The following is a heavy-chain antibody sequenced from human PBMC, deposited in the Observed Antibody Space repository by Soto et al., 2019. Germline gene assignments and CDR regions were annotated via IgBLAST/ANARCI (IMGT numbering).Heavy chain of an antibody. V-gene: IGHV3-7*05. D-gene: IGHD4-17*01. CDR2: IKQDGSEK. CDR3: ARESLMTTVTFFDY. Sequence: EVQLVESGGGLVQPGGSLRLSCAASGFTFSSYWMSWVRQAPGKGLEWVANIKQDGSEKYYVDSVKGRFTISSDNAKNLLYLQMNSLRAEDTAVYYCARESLMTTVTFFDYWCQGTLVTVSS. CDR1: GFTFSSYW. J-gene: IGHJ4*02.